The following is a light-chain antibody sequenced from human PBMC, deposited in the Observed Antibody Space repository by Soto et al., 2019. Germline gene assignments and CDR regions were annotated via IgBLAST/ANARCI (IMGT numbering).Light chain of an antibody. CDR2: EVT. CDR3: SSYRRDNTQL. J-gene: IGLJ1*01. CDR1: RGDVGGYGL. Sequence: QSALTQPASASGSPGQSITISCTGSRGDVGGYGLVSWYQQYPGKGPTLIIYEVTNRPSGVSAXXXXXXXXDTASLIISGXQAXDEADYYCSSYRRDNTQLFGTGTKVTVL. V-gene: IGLV2-14*01.